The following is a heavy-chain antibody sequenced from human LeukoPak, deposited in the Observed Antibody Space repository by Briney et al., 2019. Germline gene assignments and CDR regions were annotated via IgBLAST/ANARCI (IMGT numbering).Heavy chain of an antibody. CDR2: IIPIFGTA. V-gene: IGHV1-69*13. CDR1: GGTFSSYA. CDR3: ASTDDSSGYYVTRFDY. Sequence: ASVKVSCKASGGTFSSYAISWVRQAPGQGLEWMRGIIPIFGTANYAQKFQGRVTITADESTSTAYMELSSLRSEDTAVYYCASTDDSSGYYVTRFDYWGQGTLVTVSS. D-gene: IGHD3-22*01. J-gene: IGHJ4*02.